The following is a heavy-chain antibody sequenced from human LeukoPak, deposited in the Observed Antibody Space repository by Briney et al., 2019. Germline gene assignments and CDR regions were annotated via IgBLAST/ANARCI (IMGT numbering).Heavy chain of an antibody. Sequence: PGGPLRPSCAASGFTFSSYTMNWVRQAPGKGLEWVSCISSGSGYIYYADSVKGRFTVSRDNAKNSLYLQMSSLGAEETAVYYCARAVAGTEFYFDYGGQGTLVTVSS. J-gene: IGHJ4*02. D-gene: IGHD6-19*01. CDR1: GFTFSSYT. V-gene: IGHV3-21*01. CDR2: ISSGSGYI. CDR3: ARAVAGTEFYFDY.